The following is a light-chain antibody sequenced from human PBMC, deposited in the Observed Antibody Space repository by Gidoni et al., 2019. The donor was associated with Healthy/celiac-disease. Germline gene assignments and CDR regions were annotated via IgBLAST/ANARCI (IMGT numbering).Light chain of an antibody. CDR2: AAS. Sequence: DIQLTQSPSFLSASVGDRVTITCRASNGISSYLAWYQQKPGKAPKLLIYAASTLQGGVPSRFSGSGSGTEFTLTISSLQPEDFATYSCQQLSSSPLTFGPGTKVDIK. J-gene: IGKJ3*01. V-gene: IGKV1-9*01. CDR3: QQLSSSPLT. CDR1: NGISSY.